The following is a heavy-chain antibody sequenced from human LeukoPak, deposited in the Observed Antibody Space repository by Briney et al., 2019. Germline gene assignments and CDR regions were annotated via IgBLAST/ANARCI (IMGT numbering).Heavy chain of an antibody. V-gene: IGHV1-8*01. CDR3: ARSLPRMVAGRSYGMDV. D-gene: IGHD6-19*01. CDR1: GYTFTSYD. Sequence: ASVKVSCKASGYTFTSYDINWVRQATGQGLEWMGWMNPNSGDTGYAQKFQGRVTMTRNTSISTAYMELSSLRSEDTAVYYCARSLPRMVAGRSYGMDVWGQGTTVTVSS. CDR2: MNPNSGDT. J-gene: IGHJ6*02.